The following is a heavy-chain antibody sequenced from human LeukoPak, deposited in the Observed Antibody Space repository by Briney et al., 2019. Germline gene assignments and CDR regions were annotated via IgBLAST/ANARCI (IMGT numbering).Heavy chain of an antibody. J-gene: IGHJ4*02. CDR1: GFTFSSYA. CDR2: ISYDGSNK. D-gene: IGHD6-19*01. CDR3: ARGDSSGWLSRTVDY. Sequence: GGSLRLSCAASGFTFSSYAMHWVRQAPGKGLEWVAVISYDGSNKYYADSVKGRFTTSRDNSKNTLYLQMNSLRAEDTAVYYCARGDSSGWLSRTVDYWGQGTLVTVSS. V-gene: IGHV3-30*04.